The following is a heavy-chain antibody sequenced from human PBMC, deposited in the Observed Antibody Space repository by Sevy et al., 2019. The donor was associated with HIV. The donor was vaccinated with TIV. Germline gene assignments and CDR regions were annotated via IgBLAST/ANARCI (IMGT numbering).Heavy chain of an antibody. CDR2: IYTSGNT. CDR3: ARSLPDTADFDF. CDR1: GGSISNYY. D-gene: IGHD5-18*01. V-gene: IGHV4-4*07. J-gene: IGHJ4*02. Sequence: SETLYLTCTVSGGSISNYYWSWIRQPAGKGLEWIGRIYTSGNTNYNPSLKSRVTMSVDTSKNQFSLKLTSVTAADTAIYYCARSLPDTADFDFWGQGTLVTVSS.